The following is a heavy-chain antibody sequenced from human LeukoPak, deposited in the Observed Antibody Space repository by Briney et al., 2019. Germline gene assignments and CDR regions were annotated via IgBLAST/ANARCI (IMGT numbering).Heavy chain of an antibody. CDR2: IKQDGSDK. CDR1: GFTFSTYW. Sequence: GRSLRLSCAASGFTFSTYWMSWVRQAPGKGLEWVANIKQDGSDKYYVDSVKGRFTISRDNAKNSLYLQMNSLRAADTAVYYCARGYSGYNYGYYFDYWGQGTLVTVSS. D-gene: IGHD5-12*01. V-gene: IGHV3-7*01. CDR3: ARGYSGYNYGYYFDY. J-gene: IGHJ4*02.